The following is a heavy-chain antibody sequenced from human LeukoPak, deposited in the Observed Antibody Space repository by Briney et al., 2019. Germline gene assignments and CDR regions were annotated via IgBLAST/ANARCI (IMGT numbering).Heavy chain of an antibody. CDR2: INPSGGST. D-gene: IGHD5-18*01. J-gene: IGHJ4*02. CDR1: GYTFTSYY. CDR3: ARRGYSYDLDY. Sequence: GASVKVSCKASGYTFTSYYMHWVRQAPGQGLEWMGIINPSGGSTSYAQKFQGKVTMTRDTSTSTVYMELSSLRSEDTAVYYCARRGYSYDLDYWGQGTLVTVSS. V-gene: IGHV1-46*01.